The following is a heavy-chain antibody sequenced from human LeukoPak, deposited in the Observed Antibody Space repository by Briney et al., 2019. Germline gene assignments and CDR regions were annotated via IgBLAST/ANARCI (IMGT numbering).Heavy chain of an antibody. V-gene: IGHV3-23*01. D-gene: IGHD2-15*01. CDR2: ISGSGGST. Sequence: GGSLRLSCAASGFTFSSYAMSWVRQAPGKGLEWVSAISGSGGSTYYADSVKGRFTISRDNSKNTLYLQMSSPRAEDTAVYYCAKDRGGGNLDFDYWGQGTLVTVSS. J-gene: IGHJ4*02. CDR1: GFTFSSYA. CDR3: AKDRGGGNLDFDY.